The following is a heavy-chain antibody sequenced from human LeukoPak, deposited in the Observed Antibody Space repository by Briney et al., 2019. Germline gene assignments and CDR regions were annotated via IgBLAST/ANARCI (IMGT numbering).Heavy chain of an antibody. D-gene: IGHD4-23*01. CDR3: AREYGGNSLAPTTIGFYGMDV. Sequence: SVKVSCKASGGSVTNYAISWVRQAPGQGLEWMGGIIPMFGTTTYAQKFQGRVTITAAESTSTTYMELSSLRIEDTAVYFCAREYGGNSLAPTTIGFYGMDVWGQGTTVTVSS. CDR1: GGSVTNYA. V-gene: IGHV1-69*13. J-gene: IGHJ6*02. CDR2: IIPMFGTT.